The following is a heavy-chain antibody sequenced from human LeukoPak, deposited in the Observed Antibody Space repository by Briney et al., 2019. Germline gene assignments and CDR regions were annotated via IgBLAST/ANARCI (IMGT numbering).Heavy chain of an antibody. V-gene: IGHV3-21*01. J-gene: IGHJ4*02. CDR3: AAVRCGKFRFGFNY. Sequence: GGSLRLSCAASGFTFSSYSMNWVRQAPGKGLEWVSSISSSSSYIYYADSVKGRFTISRDNAKNSLYLQMHSLRAEDTAVYYCAAVRCGKFRFGFNYWGQGTLVTVSS. D-gene: IGHD4-23*01. CDR2: ISSSSSYI. CDR1: GFTFSSYS.